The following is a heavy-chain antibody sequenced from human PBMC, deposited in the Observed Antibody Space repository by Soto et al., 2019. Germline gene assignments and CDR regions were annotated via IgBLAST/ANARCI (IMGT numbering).Heavy chain of an antibody. V-gene: IGHV4-30-4*01. J-gene: IGHJ4*02. CDR2: IYNSVNT. CDR1: GDSIRNGYYT. Sequence: QVQLQESGPGLVEPSQTLSLTCTVSGDSIRNGYYTWSWIRQPPGKDLEWIGHIYNSVNTYSNPSLKSRVTISAGTSKNQFSLKLSSVTAADTAVYYCARGPSGDKVDYWGQGTLVTVSS. D-gene: IGHD3-10*01. CDR3: ARGPSGDKVDY.